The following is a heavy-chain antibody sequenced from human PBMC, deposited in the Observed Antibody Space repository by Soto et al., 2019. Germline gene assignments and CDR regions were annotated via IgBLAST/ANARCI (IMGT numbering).Heavy chain of an antibody. V-gene: IGHV3-30*03. J-gene: IGHJ4*02. CDR1: GFTFSSYG. D-gene: IGHD6-13*01. Sequence: GGSLRLSCAASGFTFSSYGMHWVRQAPGKGLEWVAVISYDGSNKYYADSVKGRFTISRDNSKNTLYLQMNSLRAEDTAVYYCAVLGIAAAGNHADYWGQGTLVTVSS. CDR2: ISYDGSNK. CDR3: AVLGIAAAGNHADY.